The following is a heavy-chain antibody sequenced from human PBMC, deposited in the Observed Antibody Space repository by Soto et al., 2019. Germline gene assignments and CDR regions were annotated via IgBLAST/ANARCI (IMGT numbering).Heavy chain of an antibody. CDR2: INLKSGAS. CDR1: GSIFSDYD. J-gene: IGHJ5*01. D-gene: IGHD3-3*01. V-gene: IGHV1-2*02. Sequence: GPPVKSSSKAAGSIFSDYDIHCLLQAPESGLWWMGGINLKSGASNIAQTFQGRVTMTRDTSTSTVSMDLSRLRPDDTAVYYGWRVRMTILGVAMGNNWFDSWGQGTLVTVSS. CDR3: WRVRMTILGVAMGNNWFDS.